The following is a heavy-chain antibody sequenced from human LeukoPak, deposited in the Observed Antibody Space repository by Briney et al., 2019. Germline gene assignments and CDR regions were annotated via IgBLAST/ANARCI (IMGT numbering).Heavy chain of an antibody. CDR2: ISGRGGDT. CDR1: GFTFDSYA. D-gene: IGHD2-2*03. V-gene: IGHV3-23*01. CDR3: AKDGYCSSTTCTINWFDP. J-gene: IGHJ5*02. Sequence: GGSLRLSCAASGFTFDSYAMSWVREAPGKGREWGSTISGRGGDTYYADSVKGRFTISRDNSRNTLYLQTNSLRAEDTAVYFCAKDGYCSSTTCTINWFDPLGQGTLVTVSS.